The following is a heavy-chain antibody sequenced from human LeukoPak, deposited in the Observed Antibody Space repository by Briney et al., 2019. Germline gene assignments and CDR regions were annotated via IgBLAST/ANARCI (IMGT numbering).Heavy chain of an antibody. CDR3: ARGGSLGY. CDR2: ISSSGSAI. V-gene: IGHV3-48*03. CDR1: GFTFSSYE. Sequence: GGSLRLSCAASGFTFSSYEMNWVRQAPGKGLEWVLKISSSGSAIYYADSVKGRFTISRDNAKSTLYLQMNSLRAEDTAVYYCARGGSLGYWGQGTLVTVSS. J-gene: IGHJ4*02. D-gene: IGHD6-19*01.